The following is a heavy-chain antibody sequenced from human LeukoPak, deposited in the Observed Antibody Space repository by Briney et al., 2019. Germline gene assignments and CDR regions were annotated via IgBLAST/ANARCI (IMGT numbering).Heavy chain of an antibody. V-gene: IGHV3-66*01. Sequence: PGGSLRLSCAAFGFTVSSNYMSWVRQAPGKGLEWVSVIYSGGNTYYADSVKGRFTISRDNSKNTLYLQMNSLRAEDTAVYYCAGWRGFDYWGQGTLVTVSS. CDR3: AGWRGFDY. D-gene: IGHD2-15*01. CDR2: IYSGGNT. CDR1: GFTVSSNY. J-gene: IGHJ4*02.